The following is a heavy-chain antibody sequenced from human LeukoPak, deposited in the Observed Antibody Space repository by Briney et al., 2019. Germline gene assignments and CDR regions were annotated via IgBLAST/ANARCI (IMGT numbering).Heavy chain of an antibody. Sequence: SETLSLTCTVSGGSISSYYWSWIRQPPGKGLEWIGYIYYSGSTNYNPSLKSRVTISVDTSKNQFSLKLSSVTAADTAVYYCARVCGARGVIKEMYYYFDYWGQGTLVTVSS. V-gene: IGHV4-59*12. J-gene: IGHJ4*02. D-gene: IGHD3-10*01. CDR1: GGSISSYY. CDR3: ARVCGARGVIKEMYYYFDY. CDR2: IYYSGST.